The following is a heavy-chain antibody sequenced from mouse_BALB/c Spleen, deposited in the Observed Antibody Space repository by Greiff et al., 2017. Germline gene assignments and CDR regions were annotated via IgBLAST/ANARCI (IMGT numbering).Heavy chain of an antibody. CDR2: INPSTGYT. Sequence: VKLMESGAELAKPGASVKMSCKASGYTFTSYWMHWVKQRPGQGLEWIGYINPSTGYTEYNQKFKDKATLTADKSSSTAYMQLSSLTSEDSAVYYCARGWLLPMDYWGQGTSVTVSS. D-gene: IGHD2-3*01. J-gene: IGHJ4*01. CDR3: ARGWLLPMDY. V-gene: IGHV1-7*01. CDR1: GYTFTSYW.